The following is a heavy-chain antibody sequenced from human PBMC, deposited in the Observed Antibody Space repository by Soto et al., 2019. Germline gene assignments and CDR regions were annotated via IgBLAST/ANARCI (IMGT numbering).Heavy chain of an antibody. D-gene: IGHD3-16*02. CDR1: GGSISSYD. V-gene: IGHV4-59*01. Sequence: SETLSLTCTVSGGSISSYDWSWIRQPPGKGLEWIGYIYYSGSTNYNPSLKSRVTISVDTSKNQFSLKLSSVTAADTAVYYCARGRRNDYIWGSYRSQRTNWFDPWGQGTLVTVSS. CDR2: IYYSGST. CDR3: ARGRRNDYIWGSYRSQRTNWFDP. J-gene: IGHJ5*02.